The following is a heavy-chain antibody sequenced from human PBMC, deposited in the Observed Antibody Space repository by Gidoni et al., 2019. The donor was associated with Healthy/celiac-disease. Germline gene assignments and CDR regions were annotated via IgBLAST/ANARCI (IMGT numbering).Heavy chain of an antibody. V-gene: IGHV3-23*01. D-gene: IGHD1-26*01. CDR2: ISGSGGST. CDR3: AKYVWELLAMTEGYYFDY. J-gene: IGHJ4*02. CDR1: GFTFSSYA. Sequence: EVQLLESGGGLVQPGGSLRLSCAASGFTFSSYAMSWVRQAPGKGLEWVSAISGSGGSTYYADSVKGRFTISRDNSKNTLYLQMNSLRAEDTAVYYCAKYVWELLAMTEGYYFDYWGQGTLVTVSS.